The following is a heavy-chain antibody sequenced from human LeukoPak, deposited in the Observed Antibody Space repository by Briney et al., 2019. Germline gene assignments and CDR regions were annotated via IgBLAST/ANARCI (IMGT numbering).Heavy chain of an antibody. CDR3: ARGKVDDYDSSGWAFDI. J-gene: IGHJ3*02. CDR2: IYTSGST. V-gene: IGHV4-4*08. CDR1: GGSISSYY. Sequence: SETLSLTCTVSGGSISSYYWSWIRQPPGKGLEWIGYIYTSGSTNYNPSLKSRVTMSVDTSKNQFSLKLSSVTAADTAVYYCARGKVDDYDSSGWAFDIWGQGTMVAVSS. D-gene: IGHD3-22*01.